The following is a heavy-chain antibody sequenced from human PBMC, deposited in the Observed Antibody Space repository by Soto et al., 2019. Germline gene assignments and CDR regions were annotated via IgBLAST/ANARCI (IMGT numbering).Heavy chain of an antibody. CDR3: VKSRGGNNFDFFD. J-gene: IGHJ4*02. V-gene: IGHV3-64D*06. CDR2: IRGNGDPP. D-gene: IGHD5-12*01. Sequence: GGSLRLSCSASGFTFSSYAMHWVRQAPGKGLEYVSGIRGNGDPPFYADSVKGRFTISRDNSKNTLYLQMSSLSADDTAVYYCVKSRGGNNFDFFDWGQGALVTV. CDR1: GFTFSSYA.